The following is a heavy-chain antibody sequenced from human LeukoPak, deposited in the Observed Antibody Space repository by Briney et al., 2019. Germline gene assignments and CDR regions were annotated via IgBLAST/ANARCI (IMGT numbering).Heavy chain of an antibody. CDR1: GYSISSGYY. D-gene: IGHD3-10*01. CDR3: ASIASYGSGSFPFDY. J-gene: IGHJ4*02. CDR2: IHHSGST. V-gene: IGHV4-38-2*02. Sequence: SETLSLTCTVSGYSISSGYYWGWIRQPPGKGLEWIGSIHHSGSTYHNPSLKSRVTISVDTSKNQFSLKLSSVTAADTAVYYCASIASYGSGSFPFDYWGQGTLVTVSS.